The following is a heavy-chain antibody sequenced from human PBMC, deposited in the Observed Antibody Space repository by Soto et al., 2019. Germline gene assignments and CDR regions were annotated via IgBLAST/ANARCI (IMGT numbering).Heavy chain of an antibody. CDR3: AKDEIEEGSGSYYSGLLY. V-gene: IGHV3-43*01. Sequence: EVQLVESGGVVVQPGGSLRLSCAASGFTFDDYTMHWVRQAPGKGLEWVSLISWDGGSTYYADSVKGRFTISRDNSKNSLYLQMNSLRTEDTALYYCAKDEIEEGSGSYYSGLLYWGQGTLVTVSS. CDR2: ISWDGGST. CDR1: GFTFDDYT. D-gene: IGHD3-10*01. J-gene: IGHJ4*02.